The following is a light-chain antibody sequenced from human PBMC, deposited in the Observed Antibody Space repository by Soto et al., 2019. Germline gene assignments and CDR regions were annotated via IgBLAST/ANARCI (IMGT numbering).Light chain of an antibody. V-gene: IGLV9-49*03. Sequence: QSVLTQPPSASASLGASVTLTCTLSSTYSNYKVDWYQQRPGKGPRFVMRVGTGGIVGSKGDGIPARFSVSGSGLNRYLTIRNIHEEDESVCSCGADHGSGGNFVWVFGGGTKLTVL. CDR1: STYSNYK. J-gene: IGLJ2*01. CDR3: GADHGSGGNFVWV. CDR2: VGTGGIVG.